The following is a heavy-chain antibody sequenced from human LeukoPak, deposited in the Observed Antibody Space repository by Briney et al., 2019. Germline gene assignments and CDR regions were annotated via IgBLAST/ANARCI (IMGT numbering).Heavy chain of an antibody. D-gene: IGHD3-10*01. CDR3: AREGTSGTNWFDP. CDR2: IYHSGST. V-gene: IGHV4-38-2*02. Sequence: SETLSLTCGVSDYSIISDYYWGWIRQPPGKGLEWIGSIYHSGSTYYNPSLKSRVTISVDTSKNQFSLKLASVTAADTAVYYCAREGTSGTNWFDPWGQGTLVTVSS. J-gene: IGHJ5*02. CDR1: DYSIISDYY.